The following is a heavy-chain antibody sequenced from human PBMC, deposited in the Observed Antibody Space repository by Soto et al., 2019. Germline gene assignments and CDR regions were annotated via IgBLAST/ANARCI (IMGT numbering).Heavy chain of an antibody. J-gene: IGHJ3*02. CDR2: IKQDGSEK. V-gene: IGHV3-7*01. D-gene: IGHD3-22*01. Sequence: ESGGGLVQPGGSLRLSCAASGFTFSSYWMSWVRQAPGKGLEWVANIKQDGSEKYYVDSVKGRFTISRDNAKNSLYLQMNSLRAGDSSVYYGARNVYNSSGRDALDIWGQGTMVTVSS. CDR3: ARNVYNSSGRDALDI. CDR1: GFTFSSYW.